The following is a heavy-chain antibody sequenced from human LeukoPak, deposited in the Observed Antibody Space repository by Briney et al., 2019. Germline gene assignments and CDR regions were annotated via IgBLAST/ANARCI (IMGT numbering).Heavy chain of an antibody. CDR2: ISYDGSNK. V-gene: IGHV3-30-3*01. J-gene: IGHJ3*02. CDR1: GFTFSTYA. CDR3: ASLWELLNAFDI. Sequence: GGSLRLPCAASGFTFSTYAMHWVRQAPGEGLEWVAAISYDGSNKYYADSVKGRFSISRDNSKNKLYLQMNSLRAEDTAVYYCASLWELLNAFDIWGQGTMVTVSS. D-gene: IGHD1-26*01.